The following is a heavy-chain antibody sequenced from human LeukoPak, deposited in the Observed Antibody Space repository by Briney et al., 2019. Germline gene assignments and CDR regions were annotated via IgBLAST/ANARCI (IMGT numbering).Heavy chain of an antibody. CDR1: GITFDDYA. Sequence: GGSLRLSCAASGITFDDYAMHWVRQAPGKGREWVSGISWNSGSIGYADSVKGRFTISRDNAKNSLYLQMNSLRAEDTAVYYCARDYSSGRGGYYGMDVWGQGTTVTVSS. V-gene: IGHV3-9*01. D-gene: IGHD6-19*01. CDR2: ISWNSGSI. CDR3: ARDYSSGRGGYYGMDV. J-gene: IGHJ6*02.